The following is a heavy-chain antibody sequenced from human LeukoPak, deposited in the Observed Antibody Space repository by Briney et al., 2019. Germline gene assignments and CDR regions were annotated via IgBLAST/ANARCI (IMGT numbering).Heavy chain of an antibody. CDR2: IIPILGIA. CDR1: GGTFSSYA. D-gene: IGHD3-9*01. J-gene: IGHJ4*02. CDR3: ARDSQDWYYFDY. Sequence: SVKVSCKASGGTFSSYAISWVRQAPGQGLEWMGRIIPILGIANYAQKFQGRVTITADKSTNTAYMELSSLRSEDTAVYYCARDSQDWYYFDYWGQGTLATVSS. V-gene: IGHV1-69*04.